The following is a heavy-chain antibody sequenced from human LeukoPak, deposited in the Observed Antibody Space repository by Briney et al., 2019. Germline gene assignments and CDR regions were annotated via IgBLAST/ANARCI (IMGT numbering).Heavy chain of an antibody. CDR3: TRDQTPYY. J-gene: IGHJ4*02. CDR2: IDSDTYGGPP. Sequence: SLPLSCPASRFTFHDYAMTWVGQAAGQGLAWVGFIDSDTYGGPPESPPPVKGSFTISRDDSKSIAGLQLNSRRTEDTAVYYWTRDQTPYYWGQGTLVTVSS. CDR1: RFTFHDYA. V-gene: IGHV3-49*04.